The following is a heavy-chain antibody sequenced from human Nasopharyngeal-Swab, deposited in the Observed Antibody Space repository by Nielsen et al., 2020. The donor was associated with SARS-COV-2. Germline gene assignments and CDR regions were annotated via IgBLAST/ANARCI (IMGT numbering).Heavy chain of an antibody. J-gene: IGHJ3*02. Sequence: ASVKVSCKASGYTFTGNFMHWLRQAPGQGLEWMGWINPNSGGTKFAQKFQGRVTLTRDTSISTAYMELSRLRSDDTAVYYCARDLSNAGDALDIWGQGTLVTVSS. CDR2: INPNSGGT. CDR3: ARDLSNAGDALDI. D-gene: IGHD1-1*01. V-gene: IGHV1-2*02. CDR1: GYTFTGNF.